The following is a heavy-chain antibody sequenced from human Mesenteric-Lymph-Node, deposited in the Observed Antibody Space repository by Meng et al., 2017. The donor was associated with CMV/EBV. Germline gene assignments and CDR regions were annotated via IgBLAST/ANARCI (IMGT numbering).Heavy chain of an antibody. Sequence: LQESGPGLVKPSGPLSLTCIVSGVSVTSGAYHWSWIRQSPGKGLEWIGYIYGTGITIYNPSLKSRVTILLETSKNQFSLKLNSVTTADTAVYYCAKSRSSTPGIVDDWGQGTLVTVSS. D-gene: IGHD2/OR15-2a*01. V-gene: IGHV4-61*08. CDR2: IYGTGIT. CDR3: AKSRSSTPGIVDD. J-gene: IGHJ4*02. CDR1: GVSVTSGAYH.